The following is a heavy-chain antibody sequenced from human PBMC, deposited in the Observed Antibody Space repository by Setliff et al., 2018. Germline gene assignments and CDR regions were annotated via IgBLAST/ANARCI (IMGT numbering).Heavy chain of an antibody. V-gene: IGHV4-61*09. CDR3: ARAGPTVTFFRVLVISWWDP. CDR1: GDSISSGSYY. J-gene: IGHJ5*02. Sequence: SETLSLTCTVSGDSISSGSYYWTWIRQPAGKGLEWIGHFHTGGSTNYNRSLRSRVSISVDTSKNQFSLKLSSVXAADTATYYCARAGPTVTFFRVLVISWWDPWGQGSLVTVSS. D-gene: IGHD3-3*01. CDR2: FHTGGST.